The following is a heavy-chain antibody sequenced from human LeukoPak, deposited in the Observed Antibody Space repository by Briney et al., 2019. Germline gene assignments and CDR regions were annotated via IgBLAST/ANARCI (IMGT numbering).Heavy chain of an antibody. CDR1: GFTFSSYG. J-gene: IGHJ4*02. Sequence: GRSLRLSCAASGFTFSSYGMHWVRQAPGKGLEWVAVISYDGSNKYYADSVKGRFTISRDTSKNTLYLQMYSLRAEDTAVYYCAKAGTGTNMIFDYWGQGTLVTVSS. CDR2: ISYDGSNK. V-gene: IGHV3-30*18. CDR3: AKAGTGTNMIFDY. D-gene: IGHD1-1*01.